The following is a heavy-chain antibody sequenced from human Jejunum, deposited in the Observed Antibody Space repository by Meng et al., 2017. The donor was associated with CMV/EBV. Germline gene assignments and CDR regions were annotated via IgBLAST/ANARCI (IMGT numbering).Heavy chain of an antibody. D-gene: IGHD2-2*01. Sequence: ISGGNYWSWIRQHPEKGPEWIGYIYYSGTTHYSPSLKSRTTISIDTSNNQFSLKLSSVTAADTAVYYCARAPTYCSSTYCSDSWFDPWGQGTLVTVSS. J-gene: IGHJ5*02. CDR2: IYYSGTT. CDR1: ISGGNY. V-gene: IGHV4-31*02. CDR3: ARAPTYCSSTYCSDSWFDP.